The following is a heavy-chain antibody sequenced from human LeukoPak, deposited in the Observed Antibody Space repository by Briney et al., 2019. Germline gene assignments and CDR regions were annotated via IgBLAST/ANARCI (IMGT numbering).Heavy chain of an antibody. CDR2: INPNSGGT. V-gene: IGHV1-2*02. Sequence: GASVKVSCKASGYTFTGYYMRWVRQAPGQGLEWMGWINPNSGGTNYAQKFQGRVTMTRDTSISTAYMELSRLRSDDTAVYYCARCVNWLDGMDVWGQGTTVTVSS. J-gene: IGHJ6*02. D-gene: IGHD1-1*01. CDR3: ARCVNWLDGMDV. CDR1: GYTFTGYY.